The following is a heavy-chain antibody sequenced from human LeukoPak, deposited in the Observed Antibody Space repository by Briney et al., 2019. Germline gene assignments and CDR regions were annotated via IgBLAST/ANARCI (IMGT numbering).Heavy chain of an antibody. J-gene: IGHJ4*02. D-gene: IGHD4-17*01. CDR2: ISSSGSTM. Sequence: GGSLRLSCAASGFTFSSYEMNWVRQAPGKGLEWVSYISSSGSTMYYADSVKGRFTISRDNAKNSLYLQMNSLRAEDTAVYYCARDSQTTLDYWGQGTLVTVSS. CDR1: GFTFSSYE. V-gene: IGHV3-48*03. CDR3: ARDSQTTLDY.